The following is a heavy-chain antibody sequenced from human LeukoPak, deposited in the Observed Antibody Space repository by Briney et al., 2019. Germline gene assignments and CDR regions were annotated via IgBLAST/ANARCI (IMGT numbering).Heavy chain of an antibody. CDR1: GYTFTSYG. D-gene: IGHD6-19*01. J-gene: IGHJ5*02. CDR2: ISAYNGNT. Sequence: AASVTVSCTASGYTFTSYGISWVRQPPGQGLEWMGWISAYNGNTNYAQKLQGRVTMTTDTSTSTAYMELRSLRSDDTAVYYCARAPIAVAGTGWFGPWGQGTLVTVSS. CDR3: ARAPIAVAGTGWFGP. V-gene: IGHV1-18*04.